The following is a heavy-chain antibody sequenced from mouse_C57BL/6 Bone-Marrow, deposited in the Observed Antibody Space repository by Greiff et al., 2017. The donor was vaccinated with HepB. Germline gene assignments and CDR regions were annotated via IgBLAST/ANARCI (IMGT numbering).Heavy chain of an antibody. CDR2: ISSGGDYI. J-gene: IGHJ1*03. Sequence: EVKLVESGEGLVKPGGSLKLSCAASGFTFSSYAMSWVRQTPEKRLEWVAYISSGGDYIYYADTVKGRFTISRDNARNTLYLQMSSLKSEDTAMYYCTYYGSSYHWYFDVWGTGTTVTVSS. CDR1: GFTFSSYA. CDR3: TYYGSSYHWYFDV. V-gene: IGHV5-9-1*02. D-gene: IGHD1-1*01.